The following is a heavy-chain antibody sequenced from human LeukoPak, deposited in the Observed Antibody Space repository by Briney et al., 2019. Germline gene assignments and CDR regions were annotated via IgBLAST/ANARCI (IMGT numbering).Heavy chain of an antibody. CDR2: IWYDGSDK. CDR3: ARAGDAFDI. Sequence: GRSLRLSCAASGFXFSSYGIHWVRQAPGKGLEWVAVIWYDGSDKYYTDSVKGRFTISRDNSKNTLYLQMNSLRAEDMAIYYCARAGDAFDIWGQGTMVTVSS. CDR1: GFXFSSYG. J-gene: IGHJ3*02. V-gene: IGHV3-33*01.